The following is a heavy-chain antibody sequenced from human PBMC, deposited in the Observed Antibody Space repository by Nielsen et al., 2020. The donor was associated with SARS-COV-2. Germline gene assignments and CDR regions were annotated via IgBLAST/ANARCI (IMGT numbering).Heavy chain of an antibody. CDR1: GGSISSYY. CDR3: ARGAMGHWFDP. D-gene: IGHD5-18*01. CDR2: INHSGST. Sequence: GSLRLSCTVSGGSISSYYWSWIRQPPGKGLEWIGEINHSGSTNYNPSLKSRVTISVDTSKNQFSLKLSSVTAADTAVYYCARGAMGHWFDPWGQGTLVTVSS. J-gene: IGHJ5*02. V-gene: IGHV4-34*01.